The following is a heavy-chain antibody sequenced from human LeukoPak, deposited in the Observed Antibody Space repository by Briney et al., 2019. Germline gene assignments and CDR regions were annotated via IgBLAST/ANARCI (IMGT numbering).Heavy chain of an antibody. CDR3: AKAEYYYVSSIDY. V-gene: IGHV3-30*18. D-gene: IGHD3-22*01. CDR2: ISYDGSNK. CDR1: GFTFSSYG. J-gene: IGHJ4*02. Sequence: PGGSLRLSCAASGFTFSSYGMHWVRQAPDKGLEWVAVISYDGSNKYYADSVKGRFTISRDNSKNTLYLQMNSLRAEDTAVYYCAKAEYYYVSSIDYWGQGTLVTVSS.